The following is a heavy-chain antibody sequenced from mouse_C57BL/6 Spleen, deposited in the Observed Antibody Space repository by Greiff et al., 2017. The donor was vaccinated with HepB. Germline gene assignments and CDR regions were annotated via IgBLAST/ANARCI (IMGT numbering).Heavy chain of an antibody. CDR3: AKGSLNTTVVATEDYYAMDY. D-gene: IGHD1-1*01. J-gene: IGHJ4*01. Sequence: EVQLQQSGAELVKPGASVKLSCTASGFNIKDYYMHWVKQRTEQGLEWIGRIDPEDGETKYAPKFQGKATITADTSSNTAYLQLSSLTSEDTAVYYCAKGSLNTTVVATEDYYAMDYWGQGTSVTVSS. CDR1: GFNIKDYY. V-gene: IGHV14-2*01. CDR2: IDPEDGET.